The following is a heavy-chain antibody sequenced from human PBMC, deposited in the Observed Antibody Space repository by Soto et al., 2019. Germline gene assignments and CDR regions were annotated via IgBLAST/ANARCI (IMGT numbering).Heavy chain of an antibody. Sequence: SETLSLTCPVYGASISSYYCSWIRQHPGKGLEWVGYIYYNEHTDYNPSLKSRVTISVDTSKNQFSLKLSSVTAADTAVYYCARAQYEYVWGSYLTYYFDYWGQGTLVTVSS. CDR1: GASISSYY. J-gene: IGHJ4*02. CDR2: IYYNEHT. CDR3: ARAQYEYVWGSYLTYYFDY. D-gene: IGHD3-16*02. V-gene: IGHV4-59*01.